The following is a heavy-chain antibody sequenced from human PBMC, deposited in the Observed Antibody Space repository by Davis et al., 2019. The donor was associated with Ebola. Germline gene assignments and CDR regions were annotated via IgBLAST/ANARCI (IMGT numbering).Heavy chain of an antibody. Sequence: ASVKVSCKASGYTFIKYHMHWLRQAPGQGLEWMGIINPSGDTTIYAQNFQGRVTMTRDTSTSTDYMELSSLRSEDTAIYYCARDGGISAPDYWGQGTLVTVSS. CDR1: GYTFIKYH. CDR3: ARDGGISAPDY. CDR2: INPSGDTT. J-gene: IGHJ4*02. D-gene: IGHD2-15*01. V-gene: IGHV1-46*01.